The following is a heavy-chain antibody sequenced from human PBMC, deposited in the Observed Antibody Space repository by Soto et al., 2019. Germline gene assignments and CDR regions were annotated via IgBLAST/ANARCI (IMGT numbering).Heavy chain of an antibody. CDR2: IYYSGST. D-gene: IGHD1-26*01. CDR3: ARAYPGEPHYYYYYMDV. V-gene: IGHV4-59*01. Sequence: SQTLSLTCTFSGFSLSSYYLILLRQPPGKGLEWIGYIYYSGSTNYNPSLKSRVTISVDTSKNQFSLKLSSVTAADTAVYYCARAYPGEPHYYYYYMDVWGKGTTVTVSS. J-gene: IGHJ6*03. CDR1: GFSLSSYY.